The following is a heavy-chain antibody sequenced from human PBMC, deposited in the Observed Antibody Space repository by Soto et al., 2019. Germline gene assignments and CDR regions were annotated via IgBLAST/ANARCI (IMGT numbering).Heavy chain of an antibody. D-gene: IGHD3-10*01. CDR1: GFTFSAYA. J-gene: IGHJ5*02. Sequence: EVQLLESGGGLVQPGGSLRLSCAASGFTFSAYAMSWVRQAPGKRLEWVSAISGNAIATYYADSVKGRFTISRDNSKNTLYLQMNRLRVDDTAIYYCVRDAISMVRGTNNWFDPWGQGTLVTVSS. V-gene: IGHV3-23*01. CDR3: VRDAISMVRGTNNWFDP. CDR2: ISGNAIAT.